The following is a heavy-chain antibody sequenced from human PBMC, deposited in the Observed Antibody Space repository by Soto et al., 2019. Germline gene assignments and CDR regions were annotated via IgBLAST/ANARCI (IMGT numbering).Heavy chain of an antibody. CDR2: IIPIFGTA. CDR1: GGTFSSYA. V-gene: IGHV1-69*12. D-gene: IGHD2-15*01. CDR3: ARSRPDIVVVVAATHYYYYGMDV. J-gene: IGHJ6*02. Sequence: QVQLVQSGAEVKKPGSSVKVSCKASGGTFSSYAISWVRQAPGQGLEWMGGIIPIFGTANYAQKFQGRVTITADESTSTAYMELSSQRSEDTAVYYCARSRPDIVVVVAATHYYYYGMDVWGQGTTVTVSS.